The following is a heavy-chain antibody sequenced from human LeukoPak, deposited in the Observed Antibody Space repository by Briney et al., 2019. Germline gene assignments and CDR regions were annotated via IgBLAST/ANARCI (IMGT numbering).Heavy chain of an antibody. J-gene: IGHJ4*02. Sequence: GGSLRLSCAASGFTFSSYAMSWVRQAPGKGLEWVSAISGSGTSAYYAESVRGRFTISRDSSKNTLYLQMNSLRAEDTAVYYCAKDNFGIVGATDVLDYWGQGTLDTVSS. CDR2: ISGSGTSA. V-gene: IGHV3-23*01. CDR3: AKDNFGIVGATDVLDY. CDR1: GFTFSSYA. D-gene: IGHD1-26*01.